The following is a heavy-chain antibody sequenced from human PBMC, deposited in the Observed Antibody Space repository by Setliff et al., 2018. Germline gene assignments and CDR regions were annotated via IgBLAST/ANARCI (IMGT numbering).Heavy chain of an antibody. V-gene: IGHV4-34*01. D-gene: IGHD6-19*01. CDR1: GGGGSFSAYY. CDR2: ISPGGST. CDR3: ATSGFCSAGSCYSFDD. Sequence: KPSETLSLTCGVSGGGGSFSAYYWSWIRQPPGKGLEWIGEISPGGSTIYNPSLRRRVTMSVDTAKNRFSLNLTSVTAADTAVYYCATSGFCSAGSCYSFDDWGQGALVTVSS. J-gene: IGHJ4*02.